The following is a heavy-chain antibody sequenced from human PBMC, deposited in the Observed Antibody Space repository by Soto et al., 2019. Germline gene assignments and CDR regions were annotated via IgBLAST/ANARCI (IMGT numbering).Heavy chain of an antibody. CDR1: GESFSGYY. D-gene: IGHD6-13*01. J-gene: IGHJ4*02. CDR3: AREKPYSSSWYHDY. Sequence: QVQLQQWDAGLLKPSETLSLTCAVYGESFSGYYWSWIRQPPGKGLEWIGEINHSGSTNYNPSLKSRVTISVDTSKNQFSLKLSSVTAADTAVYYCAREKPYSSSWYHDYWGQGTLVTVSS. CDR2: INHSGST. V-gene: IGHV4-34*01.